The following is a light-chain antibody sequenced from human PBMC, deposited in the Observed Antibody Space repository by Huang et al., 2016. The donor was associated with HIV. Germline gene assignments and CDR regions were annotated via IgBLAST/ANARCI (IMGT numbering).Light chain of an antibody. CDR2: GAS. CDR1: QSVRPN. V-gene: IGKV3-15*01. J-gene: IGKJ3*01. Sequence: EVLLTQSPATLSVSPGERATLSCRASQSVRPNLDWYHQKPGQAPRLLIYGASTRATGVPARFSGSGSGTEFTLTISSLQSEDSAVYYCQQYNSWPPLFTFGPGTKVDIK. CDR3: QQYNSWPPLFT.